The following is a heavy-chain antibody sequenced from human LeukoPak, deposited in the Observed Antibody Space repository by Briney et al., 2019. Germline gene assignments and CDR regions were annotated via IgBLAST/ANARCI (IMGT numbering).Heavy chain of an antibody. Sequence: TGGSLRLSCAASGFTFSTYAMSWVRQAPGKGLEWVSAISFSGASTYYAEFVGGRFIISSDNTKNTVYLQRNSLRAEDTAVYYCAEEAFNWLRTPYYGVDVWGHRTTVTVGS. CDR2: ISFSGAST. CDR1: GFTFSTYA. D-gene: IGHD5-12*01. J-gene: IGHJ6*01. CDR3: AEEAFNWLRTPYYGVDV. V-gene: IGHV3-23*01.